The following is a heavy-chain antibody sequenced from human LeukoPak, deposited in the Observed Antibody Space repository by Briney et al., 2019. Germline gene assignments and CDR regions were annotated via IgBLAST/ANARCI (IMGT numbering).Heavy chain of an antibody. CDR1: GFTVSSNY. V-gene: IGHV3-66*01. CDR3: AREKLRFHGPYDASDI. D-gene: IGHD3-16*01. CDR2: IYSGGST. Sequence: PGGSLRLSCAASGFTVSSNYMSWVRQAPGKGLEWVSVIYSGGSTYYADSVKGRFTISRDNSKNTLYLQMNSLRAEDTAVYYCAREKLRFHGPYDASDIWGQGTMVTVSS. J-gene: IGHJ3*02.